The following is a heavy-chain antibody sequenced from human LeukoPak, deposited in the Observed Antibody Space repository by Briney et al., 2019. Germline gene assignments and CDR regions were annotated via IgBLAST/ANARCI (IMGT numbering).Heavy chain of an antibody. J-gene: IGHJ4*02. Sequence: ASVKVSCKASGYSFTGHYMHWVRQAPGQGLEWMGWINPKSGGTNYAQKFQGRVTMTRDTSISTAYMELRSLRSDDTAVYYCARVGRSYAADYWGQGTLVTVSS. CDR1: GYSFTGHY. CDR3: ARVGRSYAADY. D-gene: IGHD3-16*01. CDR2: INPKSGGT. V-gene: IGHV1-2*02.